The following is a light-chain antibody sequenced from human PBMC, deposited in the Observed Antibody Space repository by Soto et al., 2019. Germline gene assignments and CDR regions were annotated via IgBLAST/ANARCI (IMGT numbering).Light chain of an antibody. CDR1: ENINTY. CDR3: QHRYNWPLT. CDR2: DAS. Sequence: IVLTQSPATLSVSPGETATLSCRASENINTYLAWYQQKPGQAPKLLIYDASNRANGIPARFSASGSGTDFTLSISSLEPEDFAVYYCQHRYNWPLTFGGGTKVEIK. J-gene: IGKJ4*01. V-gene: IGKV3-11*01.